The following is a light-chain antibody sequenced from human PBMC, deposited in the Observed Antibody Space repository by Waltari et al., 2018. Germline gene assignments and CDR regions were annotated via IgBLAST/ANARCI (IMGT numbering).Light chain of an antibody. V-gene: IGLV2-14*02. J-gene: IGLJ3*02. CDR3: AAWDDSLNGPV. Sequence: QSALTQPASVSGSPGQSITISCTGTSSDVGSSNLVPWYQHHPGKAPKPLIYGGHRRPSGVPDRFSGSKSGTSASLAISGLQSEDEADYYCAAWDDSLNGPVFGGGTKLTVL. CDR1: SSDVGSSNL. CDR2: GGH.